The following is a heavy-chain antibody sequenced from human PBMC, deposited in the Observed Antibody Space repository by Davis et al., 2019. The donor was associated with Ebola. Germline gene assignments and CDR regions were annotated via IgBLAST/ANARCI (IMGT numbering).Heavy chain of an antibody. Sequence: GGSLRLSCAASGFTFSNHNMNWVRQAPGKGLEWVSCITSSSTNIYYADSVKGRFTISRDNAKNSLYLQMNSLRAEDTAVYYCARDTLRGYSYGSFGYYGMDVWGKGTTVTVSS. V-gene: IGHV3-21*01. CDR3: ARDTLRGYSYGSFGYYGMDV. CDR1: GFTFSNHN. D-gene: IGHD5-18*01. J-gene: IGHJ6*04. CDR2: ITSSSTNI.